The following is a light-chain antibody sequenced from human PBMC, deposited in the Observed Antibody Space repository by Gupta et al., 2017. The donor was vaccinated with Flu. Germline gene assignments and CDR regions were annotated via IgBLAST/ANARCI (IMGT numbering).Light chain of an antibody. Sequence: PAALSWSSGDRATLACRASQSVGRELAWYQQKPGLAPRLLIYDTSKRANGLPARFSGSGCGPEFTLTISIREPEDFAVYYCQQRSFWPITFGRGTKVEIK. CDR1: QSVGRE. CDR2: DTS. J-gene: IGKJ4*01. CDR3: QQRSFWPIT. V-gene: IGKV3-11*01.